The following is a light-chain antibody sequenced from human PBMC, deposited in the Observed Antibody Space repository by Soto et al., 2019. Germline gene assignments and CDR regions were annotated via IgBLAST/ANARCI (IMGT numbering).Light chain of an antibody. CDR2: EVN. Sequence: QSALTQPPSASGSPGQSGTIACTGTRSDVGSFNYVSWYQHHPGKAPKLIIYEVNKRPSGVPDRFSGSKSGNTASLTVSGLQAEDEADYYCRSYGGDKNYLFATGTKLTVL. CDR1: RSDVGSFNY. CDR3: RSYGGDKNYL. J-gene: IGLJ1*01. V-gene: IGLV2-8*01.